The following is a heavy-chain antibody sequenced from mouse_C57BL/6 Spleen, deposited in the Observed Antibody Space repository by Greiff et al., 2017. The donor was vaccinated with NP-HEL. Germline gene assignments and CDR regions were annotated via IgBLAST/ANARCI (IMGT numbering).Heavy chain of an antibody. CDR2: ISSGGDYI. D-gene: IGHD1-1*01. V-gene: IGHV5-9-1*02. CDR3: TRDHYGSSYFDV. CDR1: GFTFSSYA. Sequence: EVMLVESGEGLVKPGGSLKLSCAASGFTFSSYAMSWVRRTPEKRLEWVAYISSGGDYIYYADPVKGRFTISRDNARNTLYLQMSSLKSEDTAMYYCTRDHYGSSYFDVWGTGTTVTVSS. J-gene: IGHJ1*03.